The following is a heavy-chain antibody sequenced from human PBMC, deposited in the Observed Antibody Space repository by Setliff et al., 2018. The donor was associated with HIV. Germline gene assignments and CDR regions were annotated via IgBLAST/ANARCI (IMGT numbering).Heavy chain of an antibody. J-gene: IGHJ4*02. CDR1: GYTFTSYY. D-gene: IGHD5-18*01. CDR3: ARHKGRAMADY. CDR2: INPNINPLRGGGGT. Sequence: ASVKVSCKASGYTFTSYYMHWVRQAPGQGLEWMGRINPNINPLRGGGGTGYAQKFQGRVTMTRNTSISTAYMELSSLKASDTAMYYCARHKGRAMADYWGQGTLVTVSS. V-gene: IGHV1-8*02.